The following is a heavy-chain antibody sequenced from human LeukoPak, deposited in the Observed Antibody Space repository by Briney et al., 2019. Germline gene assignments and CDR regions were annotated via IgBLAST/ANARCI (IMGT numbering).Heavy chain of an antibody. CDR2: INPNSGGT. Sequence: ASVKVSCKASGYPFTGYYMHWVRQAPGQGLEWMGWINPNSGGTNYAQKFQGRVTMTRDTSISTAYMELSRLRSDDTAVYYCARNNLYCTNGVCYTVDFDYWGQGTLVTVSS. D-gene: IGHD2-8*01. J-gene: IGHJ4*02. CDR3: ARNNLYCTNGVCYTVDFDY. CDR1: GYPFTGYY. V-gene: IGHV1-2*02.